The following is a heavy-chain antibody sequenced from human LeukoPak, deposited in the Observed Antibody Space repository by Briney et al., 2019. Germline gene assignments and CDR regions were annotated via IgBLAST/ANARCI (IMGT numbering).Heavy chain of an antibody. CDR3: AKDSSSYDWGYMDV. CDR2: IGGSDGRT. J-gene: IGHJ6*03. D-gene: IGHD3-22*01. Sequence: GGSLRLSCAASGFTFSTYAMSWVRQAPGKGLEWVSLIGGSDGRTRYADSVKGRFAISRDNSKNTLYLEMNSLRAEDTAVYYCAKDSSSYDWGYMDVWGKGTTVTISS. V-gene: IGHV3-23*01. CDR1: GFTFSTYA.